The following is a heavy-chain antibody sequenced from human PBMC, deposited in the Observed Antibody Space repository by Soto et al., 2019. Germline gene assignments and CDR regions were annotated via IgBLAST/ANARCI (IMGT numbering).Heavy chain of an antibody. CDR1: GFTFSSYW. D-gene: IGHD3-10*01. CDR3: AFLPYYRLINGMDV. CDR2: INSDGSST. V-gene: IGHV3-74*03. J-gene: IGHJ6*02. Sequence: EVQLVESGGGLVQPGGSLRLSCAASGFTFSSYWMHWVRQAPGKGLVWVSRINSDGSSTAYADSVRGRFTISRDNAKNTLSLQMNSLRTEDTAVYYCAFLPYYRLINGMDVWGQGTTVTVSS.